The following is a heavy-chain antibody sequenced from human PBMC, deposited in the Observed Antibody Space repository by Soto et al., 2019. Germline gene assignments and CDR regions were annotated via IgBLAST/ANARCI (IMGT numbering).Heavy chain of an antibody. CDR1: GFTFSSYS. D-gene: IGHD1-20*01. CDR3: ARCLHPTRHIKPTTIYYYYGMDV. Sequence: PGGSLRLSCAASGFTFSSYSMNWVRQAPGKGLEWVSSISSSSSYIYYADSVKGRFTISRDNAKNSLYLQMNSLRAEDTAVYYCARCLHPTRHIKPTTIYYYYGMDVGGQGTTVTVSS. CDR2: ISSSSSYI. J-gene: IGHJ6*02. V-gene: IGHV3-21*01.